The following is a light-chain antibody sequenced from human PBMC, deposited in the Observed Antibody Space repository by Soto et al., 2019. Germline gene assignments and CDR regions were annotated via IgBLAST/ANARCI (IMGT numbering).Light chain of an antibody. CDR1: QSISKW. V-gene: IGKV1-5*03. CDR3: QQFSSHSST. J-gene: IGKJ2*01. Sequence: DIQMTQSPSTLSASVGDRVTITCRASQSISKWLALYQHKPGQAPKLLIYKASILESGVPSRFSGSGSETDFTLSITSLPPDDFATYYCQQFSSHSSTFGHGTKLEIK. CDR2: KAS.